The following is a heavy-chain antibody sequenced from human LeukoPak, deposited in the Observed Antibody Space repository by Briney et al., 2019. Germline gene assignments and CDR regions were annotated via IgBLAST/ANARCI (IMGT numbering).Heavy chain of an antibody. D-gene: IGHD6-13*01. CDR3: ARDLYSSRTNDAFVI. CDR2: ISYSGST. V-gene: IGHV4-39*07. CDR1: GGSIRSSSYY. Sequence: SETLSLTCTVSGGSIRSSSYYWGWIRQPPGKGLQWIGSISYSGSTYYNPSLKSRVTISLDTSNNQISLKVSSVTAADTAVYYCARDLYSSRTNDAFVIWGQGTMVTVSS. J-gene: IGHJ3*02.